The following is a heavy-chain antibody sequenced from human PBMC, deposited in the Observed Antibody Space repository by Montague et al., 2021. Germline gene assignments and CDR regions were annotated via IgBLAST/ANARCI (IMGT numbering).Heavy chain of an antibody. CDR3: ARSLYCRGGSCYSGFDP. Sequence: SETLSLTCPVSGGSINSASHYWSWIRQPPGKGLECIGDIYYNGTTYYNPSLKSRVTMSMDTSKNQFSLKLSSVTAADTAAYYCARSLYCRGGSCYSGFDPWGQGTLVTASS. V-gene: IGHV4-39*01. D-gene: IGHD2-15*01. J-gene: IGHJ5*02. CDR2: IYYNGTT. CDR1: GGSINSASHY.